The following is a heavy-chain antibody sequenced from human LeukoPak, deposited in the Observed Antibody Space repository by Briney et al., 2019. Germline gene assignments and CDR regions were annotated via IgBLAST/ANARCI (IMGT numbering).Heavy chain of an antibody. Sequence: PAETLSLTCAVSGGSISSSNWWSWVRQPPGTGLEWIGEIYHSGSTNYNPSLKSQVTISVEKSKNQFSLKLSSVTAADTAVYYCARVYIVGWGSYYLLDYWGQGTLVTVSS. CDR3: ARVYIVGWGSYYLLDY. CDR1: GGSISSSNW. D-gene: IGHD3-10*01. CDR2: IYHSGST. J-gene: IGHJ4*02. V-gene: IGHV4-4*02.